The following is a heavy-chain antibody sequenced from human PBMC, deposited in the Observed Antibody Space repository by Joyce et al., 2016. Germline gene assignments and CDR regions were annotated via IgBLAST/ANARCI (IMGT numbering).Heavy chain of an antibody. CDR2: ITGSIST. CDR1: GFTFSTYA. V-gene: IGHV3-23*01. CDR3: AKKALVMIHSRLSFVGFDS. D-gene: IGHD3-16*01. J-gene: IGHJ4*02. Sequence: EVQLLESGGGLVQPGGSLRLSCAASGFTFSTYAMSWVRQAPGKGLEWVSAITGSISTYYAYSVKGRFTISRDNSKNTLYLQMNSLRAEDTALYYCAKKALVMIHSRLSFVGFDSWGQGTLVTVSS.